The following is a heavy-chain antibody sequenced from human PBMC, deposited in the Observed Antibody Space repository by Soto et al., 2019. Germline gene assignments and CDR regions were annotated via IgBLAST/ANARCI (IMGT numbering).Heavy chain of an antibody. CDR3: TKDLWPYLPAGGEFDS. J-gene: IGHJ4*02. D-gene: IGHD3-16*01. V-gene: IGHV3-23*01. CDR1: GFTFSSYA. Sequence: EVQLLESGGGLVQPGVSLRLSCAASGFTFSSYAMSWVRQAPGKGLEWVSAISGSAGSTYYADSVKGRFTISRDNSKNTLYLQMNSLRAEDTAVFYCTKDLWPYLPAGGEFDSWGQGTLVTVSS. CDR2: ISGSAGST.